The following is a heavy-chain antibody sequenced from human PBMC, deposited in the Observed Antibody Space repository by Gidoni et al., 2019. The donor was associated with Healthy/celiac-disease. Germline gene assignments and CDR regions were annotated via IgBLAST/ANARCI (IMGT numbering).Heavy chain of an antibody. V-gene: IGHV4-39*07. CDR2: IYYRGST. CDR3: ARRVTIFGVVSSPYYYGMDV. D-gene: IGHD3-3*01. Sequence: QLQLQVSGPGVGEPSEPLSLACTVYGRARRSCSYYWGWIRQPPGKGLEWIGSIYYRGSTCYNPSLQSRVTISVYTSKQQFSLKLSSVTDADTAVYYCARRVTIFGVVSSPYYYGMDVWGQGTTVTVSS. J-gene: IGHJ6*02. CDR1: GRARRSCSYY.